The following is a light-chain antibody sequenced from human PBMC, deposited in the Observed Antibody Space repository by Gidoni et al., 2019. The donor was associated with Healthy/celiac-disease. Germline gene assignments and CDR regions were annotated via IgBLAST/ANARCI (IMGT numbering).Light chain of an antibody. J-gene: IGKJ4*01. V-gene: IGKV1-5*03. Sequence: DILMTQSPSTLSASVGDRVTIPCRASQSISSWLAWYQQKPGKAPKLLIYKASSLESGVPSRFSGSGSGTEFTLTISSLQPDDFATYYCQQYNSYLTFGGGTKVEIK. CDR1: QSISSW. CDR2: KAS. CDR3: QQYNSYLT.